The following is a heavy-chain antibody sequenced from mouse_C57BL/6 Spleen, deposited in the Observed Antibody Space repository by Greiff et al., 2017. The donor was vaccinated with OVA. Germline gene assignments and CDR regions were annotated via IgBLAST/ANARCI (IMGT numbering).Heavy chain of an antibody. CDR1: GYTFTSYW. J-gene: IGHJ3*01. CDR2: IDPSDSET. D-gene: IGHD2-4*01. Sequence: QVQLKQPGAELVRPGSSVKLSCKASGYTFTSYWMHWVKQRPIQGLEWIGNIDPSDSETHYNQKFKDKATLTVDKSSSTAYMQLSSLTSEDSAVYYCARDYDYDGPFAYWGQGTLVTVSA. V-gene: IGHV1-52*01. CDR3: ARDYDYDGPFAY.